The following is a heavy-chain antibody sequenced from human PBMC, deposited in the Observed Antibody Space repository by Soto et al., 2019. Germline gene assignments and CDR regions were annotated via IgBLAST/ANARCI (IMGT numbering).Heavy chain of an antibody. Sequence: QVQLQESGPGLVKPSETLSLTCTVSGGSVSRGSFYWSWIRQPPGKALEWIGNIYYNGRTNYHPSFKSRDNISMDTSKILFYLKVSSVIAADTAVYYCARVKAYSHGNYFFYGMDVLGQGTSVAVSS. CDR2: IYYNGRT. J-gene: IGHJ6*02. V-gene: IGHV4-61*01. CDR1: GGSVSRGSFY. D-gene: IGHD5-18*01. CDR3: ARVKAYSHGNYFFYGMDV.